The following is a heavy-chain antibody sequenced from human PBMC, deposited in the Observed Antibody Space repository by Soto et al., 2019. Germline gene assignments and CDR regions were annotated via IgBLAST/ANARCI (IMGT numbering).Heavy chain of an antibody. CDR3: ARALTIFSRQGWFDP. D-gene: IGHD3-9*01. V-gene: IGHV1-69*06. CDR2: IIPIFGTA. Sequence: SVKVSCKASGGTFSSYAISWVRQAPGQGLEWMGGIIPIFGTANYAQKFQGRVTITADKSTRTAYMELSSLRSEDTAVYSCARALTIFSRQGWFDPWGQGTLVTVSS. CDR1: GGTFSSYA. J-gene: IGHJ5*02.